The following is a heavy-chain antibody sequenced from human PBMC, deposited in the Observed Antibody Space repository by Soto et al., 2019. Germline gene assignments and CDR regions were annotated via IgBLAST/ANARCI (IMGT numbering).Heavy chain of an antibody. J-gene: IGHJ4*02. CDR3: AHRVLRAVFGLVTTTAIYFDF. D-gene: IGHD3-3*01. Sequence: QITLNESGPTVVKPTETLTLTCTFSGFSLTTSGVGVGWVRQSPGKAPEWLAFIYWDDDKRYSTSLKSRLTINKDTSKNQVVLTMANVDPADTATYSCAHRVLRAVFGLVTTTAIYFDFWGQGTPVVVSS. CDR2: IYWDDDK. V-gene: IGHV2-5*02. CDR1: GFSLTTSGVG.